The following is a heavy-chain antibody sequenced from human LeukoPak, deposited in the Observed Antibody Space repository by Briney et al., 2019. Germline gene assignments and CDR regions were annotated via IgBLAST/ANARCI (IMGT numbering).Heavy chain of an antibody. CDR2: INHSGST. J-gene: IGHJ4*02. CDR1: GGSFSGYY. D-gene: IGHD5-24*01. Sequence: SETLSLTCAVYGGSFSGYYWSWIRQPPGKGLEWIGEINHSGSTNYNPSLKSRVTISVDTSKNQFSLKLSSVTAADTAVYYCATYGWETRDGQESDYWGQGTLVTVSS. CDR3: ATYGWETRDGQESDY. V-gene: IGHV4-34*01.